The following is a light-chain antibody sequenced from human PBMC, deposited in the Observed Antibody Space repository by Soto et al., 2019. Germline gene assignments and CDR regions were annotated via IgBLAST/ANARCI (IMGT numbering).Light chain of an antibody. Sequence: QSALTQPASVSGSPGQSITISCTGTSSDVGGYNYVSWYQHHPGKAPKLMIYEVSNRPSGVSNRFSGSKSANTASLTISGLQAEDEADYFCSSYGSTSTRNVFGTGTKLTVL. CDR2: EVS. V-gene: IGLV2-14*01. CDR3: SSYGSTSTRNV. CDR1: SSDVGGYNY. J-gene: IGLJ1*01.